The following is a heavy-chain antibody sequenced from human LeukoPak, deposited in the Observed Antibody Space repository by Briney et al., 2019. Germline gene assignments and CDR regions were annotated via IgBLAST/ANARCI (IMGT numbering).Heavy chain of an antibody. CDR1: GFTFSSYA. V-gene: IGHV3-23*01. CDR2: ISGSGGST. CDR3: ARDPVLLWFGAFDY. D-gene: IGHD3-10*01. Sequence: PGGSLRLSCAASGFTFSSYAMSWVRQAPGKGLEWVSAISGSGGSTYYADSVKGRFTISRDNSKNSLYLQMNSLRAEDTAVYYCARDPVLLWFGAFDYWGQGTLVTVSS. J-gene: IGHJ4*02.